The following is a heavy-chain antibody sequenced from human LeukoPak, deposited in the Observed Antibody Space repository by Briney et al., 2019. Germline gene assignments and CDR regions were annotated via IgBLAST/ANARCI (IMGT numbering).Heavy chain of an antibody. CDR3: AKDHGDYAYFQH. V-gene: IGHV3-21*01. Sequence: GGSLRLSCAASGFTFSSYSMNWVRQAPGKGLEWVSSISSSSSYIYYADSVKGRFTISRDNAKNSLYLQMNSLRAEDTAVYYCAKDHGDYAYFQHWGQGTPVTVSS. J-gene: IGHJ1*01. D-gene: IGHD4-17*01. CDR1: GFTFSSYS. CDR2: ISSSSSYI.